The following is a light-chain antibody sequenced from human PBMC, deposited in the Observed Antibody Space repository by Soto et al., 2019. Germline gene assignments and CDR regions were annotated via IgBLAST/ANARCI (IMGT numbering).Light chain of an antibody. V-gene: IGLV1-44*01. CDR3: AAWDARLNGVV. CDR1: SSNIGTNT. CDR2: SND. Sequence: QSVLTQPPSTSGTPGQRVTISCSGSSSNIGTNTVNWYQQVPGTAPKLLIYSNDQRPSGVPDRFSGSKSGTSVSLAISGLXSXXXXXXFCAAWDARLNGVVFGGGTKLTVL. J-gene: IGLJ3*02.